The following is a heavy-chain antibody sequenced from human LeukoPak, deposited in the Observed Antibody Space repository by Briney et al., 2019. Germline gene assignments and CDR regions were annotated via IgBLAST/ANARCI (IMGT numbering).Heavy chain of an antibody. D-gene: IGHD6-19*01. CDR3: AKDRGWRYYFDY. J-gene: IGHJ4*02. Sequence: GGSLRLSCAASGFTFDDYTMHWVRQAPGKGLEWVSLISWDGGSTYYADSVKGRSTISRDNSKNTLYLQMNSLRAEDTAVYYCAKDRGWRYYFDYWGQGTLVTVSS. CDR1: GFTFDDYT. CDR2: ISWDGGST. V-gene: IGHV3-43*01.